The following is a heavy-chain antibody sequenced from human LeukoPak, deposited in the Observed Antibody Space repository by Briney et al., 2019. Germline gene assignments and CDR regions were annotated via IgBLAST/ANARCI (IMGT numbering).Heavy chain of an antibody. D-gene: IGHD4-17*01. CDR3: ARDGYGDYDWYFDL. V-gene: IGHV3-21*01. J-gene: IGHJ2*01. Sequence: GGSLRLSCAASGFTFSSYSMNWVRQAPGKGLEWVSSISSSSSYIYYADSVKGRFTISRDNAKNSLYLQMNSLRAEDTAVYYCARDGYGDYDWYFDLWGRGTLVTVSS. CDR2: ISSSSSYI. CDR1: GFTFSSYS.